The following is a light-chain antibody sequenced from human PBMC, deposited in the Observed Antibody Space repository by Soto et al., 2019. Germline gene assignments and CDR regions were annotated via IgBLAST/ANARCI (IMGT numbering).Light chain of an antibody. CDR3: LQTYTSLTWT. V-gene: IGKV1-39*01. J-gene: IGKJ1*01. CDR2: AES. Sequence: DLKMTQSPSSLSASVGDRVTITCRASQSASNYLQWYQHKSGHAPKLLVYAESSLHSGVPSRFSGSGSGTDFNLTISRLQPEDFATYYCLQTYTSLTWTFGQGTKVEI. CDR1: QSASNY.